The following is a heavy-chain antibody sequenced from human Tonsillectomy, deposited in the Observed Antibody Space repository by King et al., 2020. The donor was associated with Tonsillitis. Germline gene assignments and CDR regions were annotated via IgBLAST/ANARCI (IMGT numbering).Heavy chain of an antibody. V-gene: IGHV4-61*01. CDR3: ARMWEWIPDY. D-gene: IGHD1-26*01. CDR1: GGSASSGSYY. Sequence: QLQESGPGLVKPSETLSLTCTVSGGSASSGSYYWSWIRQPPGKGLEWIGYIYYSGSTNYNPSLKSRVTISVDTSKNQFSLKLSSVTAADTAVYYCARMWEWIPDYWGQGTLVTVSS. J-gene: IGHJ4*02. CDR2: IYYSGST.